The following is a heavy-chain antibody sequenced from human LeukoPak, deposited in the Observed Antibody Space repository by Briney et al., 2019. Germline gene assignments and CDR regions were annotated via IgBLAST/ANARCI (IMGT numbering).Heavy chain of an antibody. D-gene: IGHD6-6*01. CDR1: GFAFSSYW. CDR3: ARDRGGGSVGDSSSSESVPIDY. J-gene: IGHJ4*02. V-gene: IGHV3-7*01. Sequence: GGSLRLSCAASGFAFSSYWMSWVRQAPGKGLEWVANIKQDGSEKYYVDSVKGRFTISRDNAKNSLYLQMNSLRAEDTAVYYCARDRGGGSVGDSSSSESVPIDYWGQGTLVTVSS. CDR2: IKQDGSEK.